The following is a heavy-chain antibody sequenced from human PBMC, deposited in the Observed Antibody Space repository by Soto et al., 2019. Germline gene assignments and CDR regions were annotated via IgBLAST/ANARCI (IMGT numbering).Heavy chain of an antibody. Sequence: EVQLLESGGGLVQHGGSLRLSCAASGFTFSSYAMSWVRQAPGKGLEWVSAISGSGGSTYHADSVKGRFTISRDNSKNTLYMQMNSLRAEDTAVYYCAKPTYYYDSSGYYPFDYWGQGTLVTVSS. J-gene: IGHJ4*02. CDR3: AKPTYYYDSSGYYPFDY. CDR2: ISGSGGST. V-gene: IGHV3-23*01. D-gene: IGHD3-22*01. CDR1: GFTFSSYA.